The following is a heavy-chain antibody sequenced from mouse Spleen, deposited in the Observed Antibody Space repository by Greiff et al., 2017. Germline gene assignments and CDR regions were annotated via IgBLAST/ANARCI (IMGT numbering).Heavy chain of an antibody. Sequence: EVKLVESGGGLVKPGGSLKLSCAASGFTFSSFAMSWVRQTPEKRLEWVATISDGGSYTYYPDNVKGRFTISRDNAKNNLYLQMSHLKSEDTAMYYCARDGEKRGFDYWGQGTTLTVSS. CDR3: ARDGEKRGFDY. J-gene: IGHJ2*01. CDR1: GFTFSSFA. CDR2: ISDGGSYT. V-gene: IGHV5-4*01.